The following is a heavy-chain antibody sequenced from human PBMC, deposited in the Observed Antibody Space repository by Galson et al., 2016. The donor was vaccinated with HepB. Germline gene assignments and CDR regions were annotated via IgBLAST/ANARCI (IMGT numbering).Heavy chain of an antibody. D-gene: IGHD2-2*01. J-gene: IGHJ4*02. CDR3: ATGKDIVVVPAPLDY. Sequence: SVKVSCKASGGTFSTHVINWVRQAPGQGLEWMGGIVPMVGTADYAQRFQGRVTITADEPTTTAYMELSNLRSEDTALYYCATGKDIVVVPAPLDYWGQGTLITVSS. CDR1: GGTFSTHV. V-gene: IGHV1-69*13. CDR2: IVPMVGTA.